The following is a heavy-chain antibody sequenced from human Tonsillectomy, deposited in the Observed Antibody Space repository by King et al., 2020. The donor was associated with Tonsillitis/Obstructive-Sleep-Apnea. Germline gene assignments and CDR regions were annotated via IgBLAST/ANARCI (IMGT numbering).Heavy chain of an antibody. D-gene: IGHD3-3*01. CDR3: ARDSGYDLWSGYYEYYFDY. V-gene: IGHV3-7*01. Sequence: VQLVESGGGLVQPGGSLRLSCAASGFTFSSYWMSWVRQAPGKGLEWVANIKQDGSEKYYVDSVKGRFTISRDNAKNSLYLQMNSLRAEDTAVYYCARDSGYDLWSGYYEYYFDYWGQGTLVTVSS. CDR2: IKQDGSEK. CDR1: GFTFSSYW. J-gene: IGHJ4*02.